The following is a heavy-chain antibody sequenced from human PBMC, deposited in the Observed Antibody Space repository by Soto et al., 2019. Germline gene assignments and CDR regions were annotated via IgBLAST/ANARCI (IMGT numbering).Heavy chain of an antibody. V-gene: IGHV3-9*01. CDR3: AKASFKAAALYYMDV. Sequence: GGSLRLSCAASGFTFDDYAMHWVRQAPGKGLEWVSGISWNSGSIGYADSVKGRFTISRDNAKNSLYLQMNSLRVEDTALYYCAKASFKAAALYYMDVWGKGTTVTVSS. D-gene: IGHD6-13*01. CDR2: ISWNSGSI. J-gene: IGHJ6*03. CDR1: GFTFDDYA.